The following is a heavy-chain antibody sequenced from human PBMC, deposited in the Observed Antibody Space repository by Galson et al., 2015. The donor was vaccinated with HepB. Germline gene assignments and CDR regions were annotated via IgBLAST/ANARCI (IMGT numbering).Heavy chain of an antibody. CDR1: GGSLSSYS. D-gene: IGHD3-3*01. Sequence: SVKVSCKASGGSLSSYSLNWVRQAPGQGLEWMGGITPMFGTANYAQKFQGRVTIIADASTGTGYMELSSLRAEDTAVYYCARGITIFGVVKLVHYFDQWGQGTLVSVTS. J-gene: IGHJ4*02. V-gene: IGHV1-69*13. CDR3: ARGITIFGVVKLVHYFDQ. CDR2: ITPMFGTA.